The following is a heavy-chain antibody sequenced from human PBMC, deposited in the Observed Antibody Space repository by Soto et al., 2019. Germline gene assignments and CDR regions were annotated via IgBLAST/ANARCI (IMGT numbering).Heavy chain of an antibody. CDR3: ARDSGCSGGSCYSHFDN. Sequence: EVQLVESGGGLVKPGGSLRLSCAASGFTFTSYSMNWVRQAPGRGLEWVSSISSNSLYIYYAESVKGRFTISRDNAKKSLVLQMNSLRAEDTAVYYCARDSGCSGGSCYSHFDNWGQGTLVTVSS. CDR1: GFTFTSYS. J-gene: IGHJ4*02. V-gene: IGHV3-21*01. D-gene: IGHD2-15*01. CDR2: ISSNSLYI.